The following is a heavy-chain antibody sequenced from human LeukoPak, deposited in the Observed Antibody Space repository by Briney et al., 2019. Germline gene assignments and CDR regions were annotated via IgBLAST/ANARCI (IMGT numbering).Heavy chain of an antibody. CDR3: AIHGPLTGTYGFGY. J-gene: IGHJ4*02. V-gene: IGHV3-23*01. D-gene: IGHD1-26*01. CDR2: INDKADTT. Sequence: GGSLRLSCVASTISSTNFAMSWVRQAPGKGLEWASTINDKADTTYYTDSVKGRFTISRDNPRKTLFLQMGSPRADDTAVYYCAIHGPLTGTYGFGYRGLGTRVTVSS. CDR1: TISSTNFA.